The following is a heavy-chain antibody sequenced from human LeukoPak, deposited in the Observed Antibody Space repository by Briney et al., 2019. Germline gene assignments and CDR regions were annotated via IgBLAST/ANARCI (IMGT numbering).Heavy chain of an antibody. CDR1: GGSISSYY. D-gene: IGHD6-13*01. CDR3: ASYSTTGGFDY. Sequence: SETLSLTCTVSGGSISSYYWSWIRQPPGKGLEWIGYIYYSGSTNYNPSLKSRVTISVDTSKNQFSLKLSSVTAADTAVYYCASYSTTGGFDYWGQGTLVTVSS. CDR2: IYYSGST. J-gene: IGHJ4*02. V-gene: IGHV4-59*01.